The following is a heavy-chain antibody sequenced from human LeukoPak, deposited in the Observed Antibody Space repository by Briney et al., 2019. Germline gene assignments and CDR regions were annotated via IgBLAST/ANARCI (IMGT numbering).Heavy chain of an antibody. Sequence: GGSLRLSCAASGFTFSSYAMSWVRQAPGKGLEWVSAISGGGGSTYYTDSVKGRFTISRDNSKNTLYLQMNSLRAEDTAVYYCAKDLHVLRFLEWSLRAPFDYWGQGTLVTVSS. CDR2: ISGGGGST. D-gene: IGHD3-3*01. J-gene: IGHJ4*02. CDR3: AKDLHVLRFLEWSLRAPFDY. V-gene: IGHV3-23*01. CDR1: GFTFSSYA.